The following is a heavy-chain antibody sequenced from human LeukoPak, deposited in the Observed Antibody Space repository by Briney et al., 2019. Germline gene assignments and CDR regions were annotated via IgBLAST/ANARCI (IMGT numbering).Heavy chain of an antibody. Sequence: PSETLSLSCAVSDGSITTFYWSWIRQPPGKGLEWIGYTHYSGTTYYNPSLKSRVTMSVNTSKHQFSREMTSVTAADTAVYYCARVNLGQLLYWYFDLWGRGTLVTVSS. D-gene: IGHD4-23*01. CDR1: DGSITTFY. J-gene: IGHJ2*01. CDR2: THYSGTT. CDR3: ARVNLGQLLYWYFDL. V-gene: IGHV4-59*01.